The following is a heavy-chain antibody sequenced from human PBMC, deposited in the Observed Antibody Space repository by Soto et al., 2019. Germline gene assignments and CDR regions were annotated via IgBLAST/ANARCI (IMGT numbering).Heavy chain of an antibody. Sequence: QISLKESGPALVKPTQTLTLTCSFSGFSLTTTGVGVGWIRQPPGKALEWLALIYWDDDERYNPSLKNRPPLSKDTSKNLVVLTMTNVYPVDTATYYCALCKAARPFDAWGEGTLVTVSP. J-gene: IGHJ1*01. D-gene: IGHD6-6*01. CDR2: IYWDDDE. CDR3: ALCKAARPFDA. CDR1: GFSLTTTGVG. V-gene: IGHV2-5*02.